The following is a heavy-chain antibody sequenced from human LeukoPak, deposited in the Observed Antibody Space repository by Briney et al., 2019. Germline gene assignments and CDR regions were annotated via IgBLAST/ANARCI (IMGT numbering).Heavy chain of an antibody. D-gene: IGHD3-16*01. J-gene: IGHJ6*03. Sequence: PSETLSLTCSVSGGSVTSYYWNWVRQTPGKGLEWIGYISSSETTDYGPSFKSRVTMSLDTSKNQFSLKLSSVTAADTAVYYCAREPGTFDYPYMDVWGKGTTVTISS. CDR3: AREPGTFDYPYMDV. CDR1: GGSVTSYY. V-gene: IGHV4-4*08. CDR2: ISSSETT.